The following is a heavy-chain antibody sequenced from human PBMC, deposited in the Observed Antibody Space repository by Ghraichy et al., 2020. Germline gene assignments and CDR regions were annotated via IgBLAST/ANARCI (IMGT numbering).Heavy chain of an antibody. CDR3: ARTGAYYYGSGTPTLGGWFDP. CDR1: GFSLSTSGVG. J-gene: IGHJ5*02. CDR2: IYWDDDK. D-gene: IGHD3-10*01. Sequence: SGPTLVKPTQTLTLTCTFSGFSLSTSGVGVGWIRQPPGKALEWLALIYWDDDKRYSPSLKSRLTITKDTSKNQVVLTMTNMDPGDTATYYCARTGAYYYGSGTPTLGGWFDPWGQGTLVTVSS. V-gene: IGHV2-5*02.